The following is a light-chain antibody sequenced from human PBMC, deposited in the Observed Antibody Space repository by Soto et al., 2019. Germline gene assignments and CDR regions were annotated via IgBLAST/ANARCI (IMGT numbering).Light chain of an antibody. J-gene: IGKJ3*01. CDR3: HQYNYWPLT. V-gene: IGKV3-15*01. Sequence: IVMTQSPATLSVSPGERATLSCRASQSVGSNLAWYQQKPGQVPRLLIYGASSRATGVPARFSGSGSGTEFTLTISSLQSEDFAVYYCHQYNYWPLTFGPGTKVDIK. CDR2: GAS. CDR1: QSVGSN.